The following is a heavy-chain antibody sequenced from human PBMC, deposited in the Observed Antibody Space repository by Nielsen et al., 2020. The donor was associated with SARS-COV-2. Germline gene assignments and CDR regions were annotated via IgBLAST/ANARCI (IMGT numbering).Heavy chain of an antibody. CDR2: INAGNGNT. CDR3: AREFGSGVAGAY. Sequence: ASVKVSCKASGYTFTSYAMHWVRQAPGQRLEWMGWINAGNGNTKYSQKFQGRVTITRDTSASTAYMELSSLRSEDTAVYYCAREFGSGVAGAYWGQGTLVTVSS. CDR1: GYTFTSYA. J-gene: IGHJ4*02. V-gene: IGHV1-3*01. D-gene: IGHD3-3*01.